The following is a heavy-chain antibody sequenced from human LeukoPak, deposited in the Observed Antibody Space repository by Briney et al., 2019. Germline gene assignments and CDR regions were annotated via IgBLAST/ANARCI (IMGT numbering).Heavy chain of an antibody. CDR3: AREPDGPKYYDFWSDYYYYGMDV. D-gene: IGHD3-3*01. V-gene: IGHV1-46*01. CDR1: GYTFTSYY. CDR2: INPSGGST. Sequence: ASVKVSCKASGYTFTSYYMHWVRQAPGQGLEWMGIINPSGGSTSYAQKFQGRVTMTRDTSTSTAYMELSSLRSEDTAVYYCAREPDGPKYYDFWSDYYYYGMDVWGQGTTVTVSS. J-gene: IGHJ6*02.